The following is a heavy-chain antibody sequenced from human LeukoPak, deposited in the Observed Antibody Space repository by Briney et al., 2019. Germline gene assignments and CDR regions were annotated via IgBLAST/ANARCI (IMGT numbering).Heavy chain of an antibody. Sequence: GVALRLSCADSGFTFSSYGMHWVRQAPPKGLEWVAVISYDGSNKYYADSVKGRFTISRDNSKNTLYLQMNSLRAEDTAVYYCAKDHGGIAIWGQGTMVTVSS. CDR3: AKDHGGIAI. D-gene: IGHD6-13*01. V-gene: IGHV3-30*18. J-gene: IGHJ3*02. CDR2: ISYDGSNK. CDR1: GFTFSSYG.